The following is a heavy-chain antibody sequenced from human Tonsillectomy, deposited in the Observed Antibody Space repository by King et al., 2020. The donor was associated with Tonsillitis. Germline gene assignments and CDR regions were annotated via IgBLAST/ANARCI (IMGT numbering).Heavy chain of an antibody. CDR3: AKEEYCTDGVCFNFDY. J-gene: IGHJ4*02. Sequence: VQLVESGGGVVQPGGSLRLSCAASGFSFRSYGMHWVRQAPGKGLEWVAFIRYDGRNKDYADSVKGRLTISRENSKNTLYLQMDSLRAEDTAVYFCAKEEYCTDGVCFNFDYWGQGSLVTVSS. V-gene: IGHV3-30*02. CDR1: GFSFRSYG. CDR2: IRYDGRNK. D-gene: IGHD2-8*01.